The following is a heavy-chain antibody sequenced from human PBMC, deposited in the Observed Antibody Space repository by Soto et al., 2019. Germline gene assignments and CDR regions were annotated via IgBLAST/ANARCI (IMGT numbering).Heavy chain of an antibody. J-gene: IGHJ4*02. Sequence: EAQLVESGGGLVQPGRSLRLYCAASGFTFDNYALHWVRQGPGKGLEWASGINWNSVTFDYADSVKGRFTISRDNTKNSLYLQMDSLRPEDTAFYYCARDHDEDFGYDLDYFDFWGRGTLVTGSS. D-gene: IGHD5-12*01. CDR2: INWNSVTF. V-gene: IGHV3-9*01. CDR3: ARDHDEDFGYDLDYFDF. CDR1: GFTFDNYA.